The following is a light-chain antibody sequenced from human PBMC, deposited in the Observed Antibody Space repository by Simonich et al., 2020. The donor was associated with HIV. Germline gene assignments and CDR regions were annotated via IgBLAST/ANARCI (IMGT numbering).Light chain of an antibody. Sequence: EIVLTQSPATLSLSPGERATLSCRASQSVSSYLAWYQQKPGQAPRLLIYDASNRATCIPARFSGSGSGTDFTLTISSLQSEDFAVYYCQQYNNWPLTFGGGTKVEIK. CDR2: DAS. CDR3: QQYNNWPLT. J-gene: IGKJ4*01. CDR1: QSVSSY. V-gene: IGKV3-11*01.